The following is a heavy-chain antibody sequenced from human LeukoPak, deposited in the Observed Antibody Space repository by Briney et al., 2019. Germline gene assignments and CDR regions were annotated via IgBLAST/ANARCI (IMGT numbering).Heavy chain of an antibody. Sequence: SGTLSLTCAVSSGSISSATWWSGVRQPPGRGLEWIGEIYHSGSTNYNPSLKSRVTISVDKSKNQFSLKLTSVTAADTAVYYCARKDYSSGYYTVWGQGTLVTVSS. J-gene: IGHJ4*02. V-gene: IGHV4-4*02. CDR1: SGSISSATW. CDR3: ARKDYSSGYYTV. CDR2: IYHSGST. D-gene: IGHD6-19*01.